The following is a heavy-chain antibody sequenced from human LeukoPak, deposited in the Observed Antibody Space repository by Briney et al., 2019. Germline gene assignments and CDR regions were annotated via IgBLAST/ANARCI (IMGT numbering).Heavy chain of an antibody. V-gene: IGHV4-39*01. D-gene: IGHD3-10*01. CDR2: IYYSGST. CDR1: GDSISSTGDY. J-gene: IGHJ4*02. CDR3: ARRDPASGSYAY. Sequence: SETLSLTCIVSGDSISSTGDYWGWIRQAPGKGLEWIGNIYYSGSTHYSPSLKSRVTISADTSKNQFSLKLTSVTAADTAVYYCARRDPASGSYAYWGQGTLVTVSS.